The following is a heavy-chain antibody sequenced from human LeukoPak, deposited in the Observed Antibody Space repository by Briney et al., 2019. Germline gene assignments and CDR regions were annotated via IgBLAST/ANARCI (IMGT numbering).Heavy chain of an antibody. CDR1: GGTFSSYA. V-gene: IGHV1-69*05. D-gene: IGHD2-2*01. CDR3: ARVWRYCSSTSCYGGLIDYYYMDV. Sequence: ASVKVSRKASGGTFSSYAISWVRQAPGQGLEWMGGIIPIFGTANYAQKFQGRVTITTDESTSTAYMELSSLRSEDTAVYYCARVWRYCSSTSCYGGLIDYYYMDVWGKGTTVTVSS. J-gene: IGHJ6*03. CDR2: IIPIFGTA.